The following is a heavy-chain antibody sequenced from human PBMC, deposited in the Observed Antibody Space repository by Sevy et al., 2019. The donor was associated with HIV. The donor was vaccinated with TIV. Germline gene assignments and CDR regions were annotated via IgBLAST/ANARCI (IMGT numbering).Heavy chain of an antibody. CDR2: IYHSGST. J-gene: IGHJ4*02. CDR3: ARGELLSSLPFDY. V-gene: IGHV4-30-2*01. CDR1: GGSISSAGYS. Sequence: SETLSLTCAVSGGSISSAGYSWSWIWQPPGKGLEWIGYIYHSGSTYYNPSLKSRVTISVDRSKNQFSLKLSSVTAADTAVYYCARGELLSSLPFDYWGQGTLVTVSS. D-gene: IGHD2-2*01.